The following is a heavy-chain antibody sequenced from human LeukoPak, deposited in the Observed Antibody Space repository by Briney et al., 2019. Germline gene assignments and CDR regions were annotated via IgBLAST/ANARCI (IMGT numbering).Heavy chain of an antibody. V-gene: IGHV3-74*01. CDR1: GFTFRNYW. CDR2: INNAGTST. J-gene: IGHJ4*02. Sequence: GGSLRLSCAASGFTFRNYWMHWVRQAPGKGLGWVSQINNAGTSTNYADSVRGRFAISRANAENSLYLQMNRLRAEDTAVYYCARVNIGYWGEGTLVTVSS. CDR3: ARVNIGY.